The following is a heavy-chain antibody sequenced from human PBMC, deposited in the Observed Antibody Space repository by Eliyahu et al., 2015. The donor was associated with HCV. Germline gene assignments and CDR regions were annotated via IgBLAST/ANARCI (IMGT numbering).Heavy chain of an antibody. CDR3: GRGGVPAAKDY. Sequence: EVQLVESGGGLVQPGGSLRLSCVASGFTFSGFWMHWVRQPPGKGLVWVSAINGDGTTTTYADSVKGRYTISRDNAKNTLYLQMNGLRVEDTTLYYCGRGGVPAAKDYWGQGTLVTVSS. D-gene: IGHD2-2*01. CDR2: INGDGTTT. CDR1: GFTFSGFW. V-gene: IGHV3-74*01. J-gene: IGHJ4*02.